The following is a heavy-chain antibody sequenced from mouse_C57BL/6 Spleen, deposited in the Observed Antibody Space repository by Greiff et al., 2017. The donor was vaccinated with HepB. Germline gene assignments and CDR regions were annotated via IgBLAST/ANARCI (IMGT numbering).Heavy chain of an antibody. D-gene: IGHD2-4*01. CDR3: ARDRYDYGAWFAY. V-gene: IGHV1-66*01. CDR2: IYPGSGNT. J-gene: IGHJ3*01. CDR1: GYSFTSYY. Sequence: QVQLQQSGPELVKPGASVKISCKASGYSFTSYYIHWVKQRPGQGLEWIGWIYPGSGNTKYNEKFKGKATLTADTSSSTAYMQLSSLTSEDSAVYYCARDRYDYGAWFAYWGQGTLVTVSA.